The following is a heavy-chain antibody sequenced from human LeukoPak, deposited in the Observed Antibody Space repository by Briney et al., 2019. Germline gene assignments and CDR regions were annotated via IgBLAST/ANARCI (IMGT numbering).Heavy chain of an antibody. V-gene: IGHV1-18*01. CDR1: GYTFTSYG. Sequence: VSVKVSCKASGYTFTSYGISWVRQAPGQGLEWMGWISAYNGNTNYAQKLQGRVTMTTDTSTSTAYMELRSLRSDDTAVYYCARVRYGDYSFDYWGQGTLVTVSS. D-gene: IGHD4-17*01. CDR3: ARVRYGDYSFDY. CDR2: ISAYNGNT. J-gene: IGHJ4*02.